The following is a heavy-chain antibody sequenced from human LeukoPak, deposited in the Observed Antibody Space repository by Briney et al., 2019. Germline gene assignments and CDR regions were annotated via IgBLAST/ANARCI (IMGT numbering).Heavy chain of an antibody. CDR3: AKSAGYSSSWSTGIIDY. CDR2: IIPIFGTA. D-gene: IGHD6-13*01. CDR1: GGTFSSYA. V-gene: IGHV1-69*13. Sequence: SVKASCKASGGTFSSYAISWVRQAPGQGLEWMGGIIPIFGTAKYAQKFQGRVTITADESTSTAYMELSSLRSEDTAVYYCAKSAGYSSSWSTGIIDYWGQGTLVTVSS. J-gene: IGHJ4*02.